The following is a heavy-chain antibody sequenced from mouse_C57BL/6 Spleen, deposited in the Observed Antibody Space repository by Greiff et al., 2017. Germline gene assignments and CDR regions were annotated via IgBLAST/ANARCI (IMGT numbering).Heavy chain of an antibody. Sequence: VQLQESGAELARPGASVKMSCKASGYTFTSYTMHWVKQRPGQGLEWIGYINPSSGYTKYNQKFKDKATLTADKSSSTAYMQLSSLTSEDSAGYYCARYDYDDYFDYWGQGTTLTVSS. D-gene: IGHD2-4*01. CDR3: ARYDYDDYFDY. V-gene: IGHV1-4*01. CDR2: INPSSGYT. J-gene: IGHJ2*01. CDR1: GYTFTSYT.